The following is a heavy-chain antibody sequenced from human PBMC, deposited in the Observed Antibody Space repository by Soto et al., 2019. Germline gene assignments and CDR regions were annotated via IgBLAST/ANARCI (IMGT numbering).Heavy chain of an antibody. CDR3: AGLGYCSGGSCRNWFGP. CDR2: ISAYNGNT. CDR1: GYTFTSYG. V-gene: IGHV1-18*04. J-gene: IGHJ5*02. D-gene: IGHD2-15*01. Sequence: ASGKVCCKASGYTFTSYGMSWVRQAPGQGLEWMGWISAYNGNTNYAQKLQGRVTMTTDTSTSTAYMELRSLRSDDTAVYYCAGLGYCSGGSCRNWFGPWGQGTLVTVSS.